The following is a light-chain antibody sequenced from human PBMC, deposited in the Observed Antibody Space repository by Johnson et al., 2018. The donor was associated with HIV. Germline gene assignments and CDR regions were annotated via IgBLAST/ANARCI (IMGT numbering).Light chain of an antibody. J-gene: IGLJ1*01. Sequence: QSILTQPPSVSATPGQKVTISCSGSSSNIGNNYVSWYQQLPGTAPKLLIYEDNKRPSGIPGRFSGSKSGTSATLRITGLQTGDEADYYCGTWDSSLSPGEFVFGTGTKVTV. CDR1: SSNIGNNY. V-gene: IGLV1-51*02. CDR3: GTWDSSLSPGEFV. CDR2: EDN.